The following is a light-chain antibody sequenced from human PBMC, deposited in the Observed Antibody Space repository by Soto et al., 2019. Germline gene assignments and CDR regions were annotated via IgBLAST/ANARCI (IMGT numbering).Light chain of an antibody. CDR2: AAS. J-gene: IGKJ1*01. V-gene: IGKV1-39*01. CDR1: QSISSY. CDR3: QQSYSTPWT. Sequence: DIQMTQSPSSLSASVGDRVTITCRASQSISSYLNWYQQKPGKAPQLLIYAASSLQSGGPSRFSGSGSWTDFTLTISSMQPEDFETYYYQQSYSTPWTFGQGTKVEIK.